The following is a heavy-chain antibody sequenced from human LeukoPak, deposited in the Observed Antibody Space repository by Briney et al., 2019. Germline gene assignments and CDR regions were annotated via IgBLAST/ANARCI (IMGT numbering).Heavy chain of an antibody. V-gene: IGHV4-59*08. CDR2: VYYSGNT. J-gene: IGHJ3*02. D-gene: IGHD5-18*01. Sequence: SETLSLTCSVSGDSISSYYWSWVRQPPGEGLGGIGYVYYSGNTNYNPSLKSRVTISVDTSKNQFSLKLSSVTAADTAIYYCARQFLTAMVPRDAFDIWGQGTMVTVSS. CDR3: ARQFLTAMVPRDAFDI. CDR1: GDSISSYY.